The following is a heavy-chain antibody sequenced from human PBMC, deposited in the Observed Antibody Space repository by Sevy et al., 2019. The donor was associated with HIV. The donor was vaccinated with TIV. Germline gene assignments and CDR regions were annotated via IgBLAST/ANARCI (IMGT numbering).Heavy chain of an antibody. CDR3: VRADPAQHFDS. V-gene: IGHV1-46*01. CDR2: IDPSAGNA. Sequence: ASVNVSCKASGDTFSNNYMHWVRQAPGQGLEWMGIIDPSAGNASYAQKFQGRVTMAWDTSTSILYMDLSSLRSEDTAVYYCVRADPAQHFDSWGQGTLVTVSS. J-gene: IGHJ4*02. CDR1: GDTFSNNY.